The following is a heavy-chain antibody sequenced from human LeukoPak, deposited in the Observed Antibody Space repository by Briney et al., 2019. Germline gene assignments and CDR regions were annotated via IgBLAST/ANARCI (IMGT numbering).Heavy chain of an antibody. Sequence: ASVKVSCKASGYTFTSYGISWVRLAPGQGLEWMGWISAYNGNTNYAQKLQGRVTMTTDTSTSTAYMELRSLRSDDTAVYYCARHPYSSGYYFEDYWGQGTLVTVSS. CDR2: ISAYNGNT. J-gene: IGHJ4*02. V-gene: IGHV1-18*01. CDR1: GYTFTSYG. D-gene: IGHD3-22*01. CDR3: ARHPYSSGYYFEDY.